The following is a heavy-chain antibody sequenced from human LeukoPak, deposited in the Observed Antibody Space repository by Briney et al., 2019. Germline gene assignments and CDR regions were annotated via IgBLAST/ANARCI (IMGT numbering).Heavy chain of an antibody. D-gene: IGHD5-18*01. J-gene: IGHJ3*01. V-gene: IGHV1-69*13. CDR1: GGTFSSYA. CDR2: IIPIFGTA. CDR3: ARDPAPYTAMIY. Sequence: SVKVSCKASGGTFSSYAISWVRQAPGQGLEWMGGIIPIFGTANYAQKFQGRVTITADESTSTAYMELISLRSEDTAVYYCARDPAPYTAMIYWGQGTMVTVSS.